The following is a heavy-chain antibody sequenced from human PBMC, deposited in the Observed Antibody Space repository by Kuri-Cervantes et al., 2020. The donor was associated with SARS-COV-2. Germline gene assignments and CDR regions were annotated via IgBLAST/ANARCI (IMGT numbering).Heavy chain of an antibody. CDR2: ISAYNGNT. Sequence: ASVKVSCKASGYTFTSYGISWVRQAPGQGLEWMGWISAYNGNTNYAQKFQGRVTMTRDTSISTAYMELSRLRSDDTAVYYCARILQVVPASVVYYFDYWGQGTLVTVSS. V-gene: IGHV1-18*01. CDR1: GYTFTSYG. D-gene: IGHD2-2*01. CDR3: ARILQVVPASVVYYFDY. J-gene: IGHJ4*02.